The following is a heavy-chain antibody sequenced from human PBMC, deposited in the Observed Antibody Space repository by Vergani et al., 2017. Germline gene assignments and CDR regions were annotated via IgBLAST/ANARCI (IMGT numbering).Heavy chain of an antibody. J-gene: IGHJ4*02. CDR2: INPNSGGT. CDR1: GYTFTGYY. V-gene: IGHV1-2*02. CDR3: TRGWYYDSIAYWAY. D-gene: IGHD3-22*01. Sequence: QVQLVQSGAEVKKPGASVKVSCKASGYTFTGYYMHWVRQAPGQGLEWMGWINPNSGGTNYAQKLQGRVTMTRDTPISTAYMELSRLRSDDTAVYYCTRGWYYDSIAYWAYWGQGTLVTVSS.